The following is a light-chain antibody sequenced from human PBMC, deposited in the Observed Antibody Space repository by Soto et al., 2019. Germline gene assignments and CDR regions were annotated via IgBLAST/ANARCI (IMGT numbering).Light chain of an antibody. J-gene: IGKJ1*01. V-gene: IGKV3-15*01. CDR3: QQYNNWPPWT. Sequence: EIVLTQSPASLSLSPGERATLSCRASQSVSSSFLAWYQQRPGQAPRLLIYAASTRATGIPDRFSGSGSGTDFTLTISSLQFEDFAVYYCQQYNNWPPWTFGQGTKVDIK. CDR1: QSVSSS. CDR2: AAS.